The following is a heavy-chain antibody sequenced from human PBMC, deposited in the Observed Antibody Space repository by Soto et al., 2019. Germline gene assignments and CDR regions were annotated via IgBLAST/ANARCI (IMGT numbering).Heavy chain of an antibody. J-gene: IGHJ6*02. Sequence: PSETLSLTCSVSGGSISGSYWSWIRQSPGKGLEWLGYVYYTGSTNYSPSLRSRVSISVDTSKNEFSLRLSSVTAADTAVYYCAKGRIQLWSDMDVWGQGTTVTVSS. CDR3: AKGRIQLWSDMDV. D-gene: IGHD5-18*01. CDR2: VYYTGST. CDR1: GGSISGSY. V-gene: IGHV4-59*01.